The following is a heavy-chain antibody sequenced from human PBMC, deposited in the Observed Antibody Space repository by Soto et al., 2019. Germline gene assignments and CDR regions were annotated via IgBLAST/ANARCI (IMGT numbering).Heavy chain of an antibody. D-gene: IGHD3-10*01. J-gene: IGHJ6*02. CDR3: ARGFMVRLVIIAYYYVYGMDV. V-gene: IGHV1-8*01. CDR1: GYTFTRYD. CDR2: MNQDTGNT. Sequence: ASVKVSCKASGYTFTRYDINWVRQATGQGLEWMGWMNQDTGNTGYEQKYQGKHNMTSNTSTSKDYSKLGNLRSEDTAVYYCARGFMVRLVIIAYYYVYGMDVWGQGTTVTGS.